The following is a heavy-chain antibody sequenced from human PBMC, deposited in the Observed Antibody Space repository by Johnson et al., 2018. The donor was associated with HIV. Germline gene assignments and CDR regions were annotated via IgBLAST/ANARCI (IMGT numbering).Heavy chain of an antibody. D-gene: IGHD3-22*01. CDR3: ASSTIVVIRPYDAFDI. J-gene: IGHJ3*02. V-gene: IGHV3-11*04. Sequence: VQLVESGGGLVKPGGSLRLSCAASGFTFGDYYMSWIRQAPGKGLEWVSYISSSGSTIYYADSVKGRFTLSRDNAKNSLYLQMNSLRAEDTAVYYCASSTIVVIRPYDAFDIWGQGTMVTVSS. CDR1: GFTFGDYY. CDR2: ISSSGSTI.